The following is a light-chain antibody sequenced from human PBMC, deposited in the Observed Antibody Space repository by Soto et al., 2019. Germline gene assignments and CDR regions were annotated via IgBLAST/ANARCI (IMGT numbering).Light chain of an antibody. CDR2: AAS. CDR3: LQQSSYPPLT. Sequence: DIQMTQSPSSLSASVGDRVTITCRASQGIRNDLGWFQQTPGKAPNRLIYAASSWQSGVPSRFSGSGSGTEFTLTVSSLQPEDFATYYCLQQSSYPPLTFGGRTRVEIK. CDR1: QGIRND. V-gene: IGKV1-17*01. J-gene: IGKJ4*01.